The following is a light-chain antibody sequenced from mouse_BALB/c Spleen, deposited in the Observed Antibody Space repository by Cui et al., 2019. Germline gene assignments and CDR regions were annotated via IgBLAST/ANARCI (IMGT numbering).Light chain of an antibody. CDR2: WAS. Sequence: DIGMTQAPTSLTVTGGGKGTMSCKSSQSLLNSGNQKTDLTWYQQKPGQPPKLLIYWASTRESGVPDRFTGSGSGTDFTLTISSVQAEDLAVYYCQNDYSYPLTFGAGTKLELK. CDR3: QNDYSYPLT. CDR1: QSLLNSGNQKTD. J-gene: IGKJ5*01. V-gene: IGKV8-19*01.